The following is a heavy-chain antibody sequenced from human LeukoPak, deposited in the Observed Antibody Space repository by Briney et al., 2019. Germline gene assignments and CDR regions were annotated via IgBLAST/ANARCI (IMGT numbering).Heavy chain of an antibody. Sequence: VASVTVSCKASGYTFTSYGISWVRQAPGQGLEWMGWISAYNGNTNYAQKLQGRVTMTTDTSTSTAYMELRSLRSDDTAVYYCATSIAVRRTFDAFDIWGQGTMVTVSS. CDR3: ATSIAVRRTFDAFDI. CDR1: GYTFTSYG. D-gene: IGHD6-6*01. CDR2: ISAYNGNT. V-gene: IGHV1-18*01. J-gene: IGHJ3*02.